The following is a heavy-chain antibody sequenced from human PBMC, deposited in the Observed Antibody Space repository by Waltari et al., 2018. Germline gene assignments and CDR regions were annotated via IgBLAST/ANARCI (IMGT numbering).Heavy chain of an antibody. V-gene: IGHV4-34*01. D-gene: IGHD3-3*01. J-gene: IGHJ4*02. CDR3: ARSRRLYDFWSGNHGFFDY. CDR1: GGSFSGYY. CDR2: INHRGST. Sequence: QVQLQQWGAGLLKPSETLSLTCAVYGGSFSGYYWSWIRQPPGKGLEWIGEINHRGSTHYNPSLKRRVTISVDTSKNQCSLKLSSVTAADTAVYYCARSRRLYDFWSGNHGFFDYWGQGTLVTVSS.